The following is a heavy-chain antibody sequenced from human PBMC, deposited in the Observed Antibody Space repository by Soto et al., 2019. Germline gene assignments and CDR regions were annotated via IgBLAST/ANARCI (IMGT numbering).Heavy chain of an antibody. CDR1: GGIFTNNA. Sequence: QVQVVQSGAEVKKPGSSVKVSCKVSGGIFTNNAISWVRQAPGQGLEWLGGVIPLFDTAYYAQIFRGRLKISADRATTQAAMELRALTSADTAADFCVTGGNNEGYNFYPDLDVWGQGTTVPFS. CDR3: VTGGNNEGYNFYPDLDV. J-gene: IGHJ6*01. D-gene: IGHD5-18*01. V-gene: IGHV1-69*06. CDR2: VIPLFDTA.